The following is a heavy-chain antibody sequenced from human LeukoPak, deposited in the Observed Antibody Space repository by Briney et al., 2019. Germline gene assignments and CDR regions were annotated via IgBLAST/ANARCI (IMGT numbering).Heavy chain of an antibody. CDR2: INPRGGDT. CDR1: GYTFTSYF. Sequence: ASVKVSCKASGYTFTSYFMYWVRQAPGQGLEWMGLINPRGGDTRYAQKFQGRVTMTRDTSTSTVYMELSSLRSEDTAMYYCARDRTHYYESSGYYSRWEYWGQGTLVTVSS. J-gene: IGHJ4*02. V-gene: IGHV1-46*01. CDR3: ARDRTHYYESSGYYSRWEY. D-gene: IGHD3-22*01.